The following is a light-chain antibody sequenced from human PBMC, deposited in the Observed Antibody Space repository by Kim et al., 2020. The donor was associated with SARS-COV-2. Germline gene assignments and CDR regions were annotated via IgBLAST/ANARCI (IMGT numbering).Light chain of an antibody. Sequence: SELTQPPSASGTPGQRVTISCSGGSSNIGSNYVYWYQHLPGTAPKLLIYKNNQRPSGVPDRFSGSKSATSASLAISGLRSEDEADYYCAAWDDSLSGYVFGSGTKVTVL. J-gene: IGLJ1*01. CDR1: SSNIGSNY. CDR2: KNN. CDR3: AAWDDSLSGYV. V-gene: IGLV1-47*01.